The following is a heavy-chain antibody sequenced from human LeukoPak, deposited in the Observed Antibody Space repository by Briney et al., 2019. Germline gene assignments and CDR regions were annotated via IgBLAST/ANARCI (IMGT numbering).Heavy chain of an antibody. V-gene: IGHV3-74*01. CDR3: ARDVGGAGSH. CDR2: IDEHGTTI. CDR1: GFTFSRYW. J-gene: IGHJ4*02. Sequence: RESLRLSCAASGFTFSRYWMHWIPQAPGEGLVWVSRIDEHGTTIDYADSVRDRFTISRDNAKNTLYLHMNSLRAEDTAIYYCARDVGGAGSHWGQGSLVPVSS. D-gene: IGHD3-10*01.